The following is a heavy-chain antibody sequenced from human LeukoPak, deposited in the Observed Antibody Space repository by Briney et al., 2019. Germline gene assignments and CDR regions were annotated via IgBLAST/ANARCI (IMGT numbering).Heavy chain of an antibody. Sequence: GGSLRLSCIGTGFTFSSDAMGWVRQAPGKGLEWVSGISGSGGSTYYADSVKGRFTISRDNSKNTLYLQMNSLRVEDTAVYYCASRALYWGQGTLVTVSS. D-gene: IGHD3-10*01. CDR3: ASRALY. CDR2: ISGSGGST. J-gene: IGHJ4*02. CDR1: GFTFSSDA. V-gene: IGHV3-23*01.